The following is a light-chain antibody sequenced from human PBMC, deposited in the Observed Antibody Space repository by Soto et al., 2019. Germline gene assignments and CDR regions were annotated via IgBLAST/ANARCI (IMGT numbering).Light chain of an antibody. CDR1: QTFIRN. J-gene: IGKJ5*01. CDR2: DIS. Sequence: EVVMTQSPATLSVSPGERATLSCRASQTFIRNLSWYHHRPCQAPRLLIYDISNRATGVPARFSGSGSETEFTLTIRSLQSEDFAVYFCQHYNNWPSFGQGTRLEIK. CDR3: QHYNNWPS. V-gene: IGKV3-15*01.